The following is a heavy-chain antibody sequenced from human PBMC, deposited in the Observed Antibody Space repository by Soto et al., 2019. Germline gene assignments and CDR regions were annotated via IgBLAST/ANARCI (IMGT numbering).Heavy chain of an antibody. V-gene: IGHV4-59*08. Sequence: PSETLSLTCTVSGGSISSYYLSWIRQPPGKGLEWIGYIYYSGSTNYNPSLKSRVTISVDTSKNQFSLKLSSVTAADTAVYFCAHIDPEIVTVGGHGGFDYWGQGTLVTVSS. J-gene: IGHJ4*02. CDR3: AHIDPEIVTVGGHGGFDY. CDR1: GGSISSYY. CDR2: IYYSGST. D-gene: IGHD5-12*01.